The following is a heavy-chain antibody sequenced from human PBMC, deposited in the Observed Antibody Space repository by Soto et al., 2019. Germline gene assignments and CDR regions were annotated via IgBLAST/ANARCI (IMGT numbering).Heavy chain of an antibody. J-gene: IGHJ4*02. V-gene: IGHV3-53*01. CDR3: ARGGYAFAGGY. D-gene: IGHD5-18*01. CDR1: GFLVNSAY. CDR2: INSDGST. Sequence: EVQLVESGGGLIPPGGSLRLSCAASGFLVNSAYMTWVRQAPGKGLEWLSMINSDGSTLYAESVKGRFTISRDNSKNRGDLKRNSLGGEDRAMYYCARGGYAFAGGYGGRGTLVIVPS.